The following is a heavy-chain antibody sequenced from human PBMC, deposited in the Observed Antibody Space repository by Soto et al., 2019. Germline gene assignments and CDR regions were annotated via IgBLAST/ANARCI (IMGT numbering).Heavy chain of an antibody. Sequence: EASVKVSCKASGHTFTGHHMHWVRQAPGQGLEWVALINLDSGDAIYAQKFQGRVTTTRDTSITTAYVDLGGLRYDDTAVYYCGLEPTGTGGFDYWGQGTLVTV. D-gene: IGHD7-27*01. CDR3: GLEPTGTGGFDY. CDR1: GHTFTGHH. V-gene: IGHV1-2*02. CDR2: INLDSGDA. J-gene: IGHJ4*02.